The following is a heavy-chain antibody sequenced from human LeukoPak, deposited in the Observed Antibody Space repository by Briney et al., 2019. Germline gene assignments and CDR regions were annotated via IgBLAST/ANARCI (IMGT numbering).Heavy chain of an antibody. CDR2: INPNSGDT. J-gene: IGHJ3*01. CDR3: ASKGDGSCSSLHCQGAFDF. Sequence: ASVKVSCKASGYTFTGYYIHFVRQAPGQGLEWMGWINPNSGDTKYAQNFQDRVTMAWDTSVSTAYMELSSLTSDDTAVYYCASKGDGSCSSLHCQGAFDFWGQGSMVTVSS. D-gene: IGHD2-2*01. V-gene: IGHV1-2*02. CDR1: GYTFTGYY.